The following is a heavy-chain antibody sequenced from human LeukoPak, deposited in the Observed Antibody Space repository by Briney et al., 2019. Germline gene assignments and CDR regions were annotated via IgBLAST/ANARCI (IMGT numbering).Heavy chain of an antibody. J-gene: IGHJ6*02. CDR1: GYTFTGYY. D-gene: IGHD3-10*01. Sequence: ASVKVSCKASGYTFTGYYMHWVRQAPGQGLEWMGRINPNSGGTNYAQKFQGRVTMTRDTSISTAYMELSRLGSDDTAVYYCARDTLWFGDYYYYYGMDVWGQGTTVTVSS. CDR2: INPNSGGT. V-gene: IGHV1-2*06. CDR3: ARDTLWFGDYYYYYGMDV.